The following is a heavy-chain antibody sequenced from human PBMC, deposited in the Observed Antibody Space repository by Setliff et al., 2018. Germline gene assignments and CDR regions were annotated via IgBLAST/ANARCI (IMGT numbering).Heavy chain of an antibody. CDR1: GGTFSSYA. Sequence: SVKVSCKASGGTFSSYAISWVRQAPGQGLEWMGGIIPIFGTANYAQKFQGRVTITRDTSASTAYMELSSLRSEDTAVYYCAREIVTPYITMVRETARGFDPWGQGTLVTVS. D-gene: IGHD3-10*01. CDR2: IIPIFGTA. V-gene: IGHV1-69*05. J-gene: IGHJ5*02. CDR3: AREIVTPYITMVRETARGFDP.